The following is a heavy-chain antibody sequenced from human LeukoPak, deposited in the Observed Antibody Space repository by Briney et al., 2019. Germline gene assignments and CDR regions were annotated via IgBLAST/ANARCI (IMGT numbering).Heavy chain of an antibody. CDR2: IKQDGSEK. D-gene: IGHD2-21*01. Sequence: GGSLRLSCAASGFTFSNHWMSWVRQAPGKGLEWVANIKQDGSEKYYVDSVKGRFTISRDNAKNTPYLQMNSLRAEDTAVYYCARRSKHLFDYWGQGTLVTVSS. CDR1: GFTFSNHW. V-gene: IGHV3-7*01. CDR3: ARRSKHLFDY. J-gene: IGHJ4*02.